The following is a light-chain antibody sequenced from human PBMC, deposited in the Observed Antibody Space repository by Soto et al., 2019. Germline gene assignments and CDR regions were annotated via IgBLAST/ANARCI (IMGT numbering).Light chain of an antibody. Sequence: QLVLTQSPSASASLGASVKLTCTLSSGHSNYAIAWHQQQPEQGPRYLMRLNNDGSHLKGDGIPDRFSGSSSGAERYLIISSLQSDDEDDYYCQTWGAGIRVFGGGTKLTVL. V-gene: IGLV4-69*02. J-gene: IGLJ2*01. CDR2: LNNDGSH. CDR1: SGHSNYA. CDR3: QTWGAGIRV.